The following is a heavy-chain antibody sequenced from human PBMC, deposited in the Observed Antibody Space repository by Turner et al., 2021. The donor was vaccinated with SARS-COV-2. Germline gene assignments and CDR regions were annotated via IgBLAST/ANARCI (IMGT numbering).Heavy chain of an antibody. CDR3: ARALINYCTNGVCFPFDP. Sequence: QVPLVVSGGGVVQPGRCLRLSCAASGFTFSSYAMHWVRQAPGKGLEWVAVRSYDGSNKYYADSVKGRFTISRDNSKNTLYLQMNSLRAEDTAVYYCARALINYCTNGVCFPFDPWGQGTLVTVSS. CDR1: GFTFSSYA. J-gene: IGHJ5*02. V-gene: IGHV3-30-3*01. CDR2: RSYDGSNK. D-gene: IGHD2-8*01.